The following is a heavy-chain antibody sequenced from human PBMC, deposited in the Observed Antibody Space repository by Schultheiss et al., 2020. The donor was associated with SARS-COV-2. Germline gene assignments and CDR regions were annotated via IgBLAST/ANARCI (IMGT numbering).Heavy chain of an antibody. CDR2: IYYSGST. Sequence: SETLSLTCRVSGGSVSSSSNYWSWIRQPPGKGLEWIGYIYYSGSTNYNPSLKSRVTISVDTSKNQFSLKLSSVTAADTAVYYCARAVVTVNAYNWFDPWGQGTLVTVSS. D-gene: IGHD2-21*02. CDR1: GGSVSSSSNY. CDR3: ARAVVTVNAYNWFDP. J-gene: IGHJ5*02. V-gene: IGHV4-61*01.